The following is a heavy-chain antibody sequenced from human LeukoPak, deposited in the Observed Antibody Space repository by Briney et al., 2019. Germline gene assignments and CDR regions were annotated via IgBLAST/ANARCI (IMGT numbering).Heavy chain of an antibody. V-gene: IGHV4-4*07. CDR3: ARVLVERGYYFDY. CDR1: GVSISSYY. D-gene: IGHD2-8*01. CDR2: IYTSGST. J-gene: IGHJ4*02. Sequence: SDTLSLTCTVSGVSISSYYWSWIRQPARKGLELIGRIYTSGSTNYNPSLKSRVTISVDKSKNQFSLKLSSVTAADTAVYYCARVLVERGYYFDYWGQGTLVTVYS.